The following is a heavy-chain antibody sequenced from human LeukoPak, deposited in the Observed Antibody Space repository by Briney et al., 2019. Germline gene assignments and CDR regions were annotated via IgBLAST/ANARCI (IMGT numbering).Heavy chain of an antibody. D-gene: IGHD1-7*01. J-gene: IGHJ4*02. Sequence: SETLSLTCTVSGDSISRSTYYWAWIRQPPGTGLEGIGSVYYGRSPYFNPSLESRATISVDTSKNHFSLKMSSVTAADTAVYYCARRSGTRTFSYWGQGTLVTVSS. CDR2: VYYGRSP. CDR1: GDSISRSTYY. V-gene: IGHV4-39*02. CDR3: ARRSGTRTFSY.